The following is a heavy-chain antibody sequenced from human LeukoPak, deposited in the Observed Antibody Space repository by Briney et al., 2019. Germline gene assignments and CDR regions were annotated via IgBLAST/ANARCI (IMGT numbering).Heavy chain of an antibody. J-gene: IGHJ4*02. D-gene: IGHD3-3*01. Sequence: PGGSLRLSCAASGFTFDDYGMGWVRQAPGKGLEWVSGINWNGGSTGYADSVKGRFTISRDNAKNSLYLQMNSLRAEDTALYYCARGLRFLEWLSGFDYWGQGTLVTVSS. CDR2: INWNGGST. V-gene: IGHV3-20*04. CDR1: GFTFDDYG. CDR3: ARGLRFLEWLSGFDY.